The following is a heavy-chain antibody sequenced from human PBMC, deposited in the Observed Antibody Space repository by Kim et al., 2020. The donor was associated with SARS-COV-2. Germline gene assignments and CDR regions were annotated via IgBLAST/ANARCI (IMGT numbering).Heavy chain of an antibody. V-gene: IGHV4-39*01. CDR2: IYYSGST. CDR3: ARHSIAARRGWFDP. CDR1: GGSISSSSYY. D-gene: IGHD6-6*01. Sequence: SETLSLTCTVSGGSISSSSYYWGWIRQPPGKGLEWIGSIYYSGSTYYNPSLKSRVTISVDTSKNQFSLKLSSVTAADTAVYYCARHSIAARRGWFDPWGQGTLVTVSS. J-gene: IGHJ5*02.